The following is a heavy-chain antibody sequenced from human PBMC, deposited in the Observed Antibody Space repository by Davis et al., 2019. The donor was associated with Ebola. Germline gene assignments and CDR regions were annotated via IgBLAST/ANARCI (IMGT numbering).Heavy chain of an antibody. CDR1: GYTFTCYG. J-gene: IGHJ6*03. CDR3: ARVIDQNNHKQYYYYMDV. D-gene: IGHD1-14*01. V-gene: IGHV1-18*04. CDR2: ISAYNGNT. Sequence: ASVKVSCKASGYTFTCYGISWVRQAPGQGLEWMGWISAYNGNTNYAQKLQGRVTMTTDTSTSTAYMELRSLRSDDTAVYYCARVIDQNNHKQYYYYMDVWGKGTTVTVSS.